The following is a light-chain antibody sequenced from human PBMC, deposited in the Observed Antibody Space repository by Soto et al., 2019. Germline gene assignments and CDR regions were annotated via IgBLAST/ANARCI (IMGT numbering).Light chain of an antibody. J-gene: IGLJ1*01. Sequence: QSVLTQPPSVSGAPGQRVTISCTGSSSNIGSTYDVQWYQQLPGTAPKLLIHGNTNRPSGVPDRFSGSKSGTSAPLAITGLQADDEADYYCQSYDDSLSVHYVFGTGTKV. CDR1: SSNIGSTYD. CDR3: QSYDDSLSVHYV. V-gene: IGLV1-40*01. CDR2: GNT.